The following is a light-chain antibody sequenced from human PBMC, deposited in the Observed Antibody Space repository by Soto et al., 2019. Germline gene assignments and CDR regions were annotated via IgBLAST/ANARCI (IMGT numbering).Light chain of an antibody. V-gene: IGKV1-39*01. CDR2: AAS. J-gene: IGKJ4*01. Sequence: DIQMTQSPSSLSASIVERVIITCRASETISRYLNWYQSKPGKAPRLLISAASSLQSGVPSRFSGSYSGTDFTLTISSLQPEDFATYYCQQSYSTPLTFGGGTKVDIK. CDR3: QQSYSTPLT. CDR1: ETISRY.